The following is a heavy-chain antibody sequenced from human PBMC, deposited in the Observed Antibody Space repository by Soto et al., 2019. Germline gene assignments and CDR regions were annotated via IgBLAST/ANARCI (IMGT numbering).Heavy chain of an antibody. CDR1: GFTFSSYA. CDR3: ARELIAAREYYYYGMDV. V-gene: IGHV3-30-3*01. CDR2: ISYDGSNK. D-gene: IGHD6-6*01. J-gene: IGHJ6*02. Sequence: GGSLRLSCAASGFTFSSYAMHWVRQAPGKGLEWVAVISYDGSNKYYADSVKGRFTISRDNSKNTLYLQMNSLRAEDTAVYYCARELIAAREYYYYGMDVWGQGTTVTVS.